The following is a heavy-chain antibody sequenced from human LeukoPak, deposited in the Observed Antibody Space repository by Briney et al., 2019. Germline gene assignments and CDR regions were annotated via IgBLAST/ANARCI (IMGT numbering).Heavy chain of an antibody. V-gene: IGHV1-2*02. CDR1: GYTFTAYY. Sequence: ASVKVCCKASGYTFTAYYMHWGRKERGQELEWMHCINPDSGGTNYAQKFQGRVTMTRATSITTAYMELSRLRSDDTAVYYCARAYCSGGNCYSKSNFDSWGQGTLVTVSS. CDR2: INPDSGGT. CDR3: ARAYCSGGNCYSKSNFDS. D-gene: IGHD2-15*01. J-gene: IGHJ4*02.